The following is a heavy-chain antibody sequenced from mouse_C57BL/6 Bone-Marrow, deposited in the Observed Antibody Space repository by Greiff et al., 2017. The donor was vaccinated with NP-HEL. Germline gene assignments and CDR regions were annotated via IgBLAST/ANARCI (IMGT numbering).Heavy chain of an antibody. Sequence: VQLQQSGSELRSPGSSVKLSCKDFDSEVFPIAYMSWVRQKPGHGFEWIGGILPSIGRTIYGEKFEDKATLDADTLSNTAYLELNSLTSEDSAIYDCARDYDGYYWGYFDVWGTGTTVTVSS. V-gene: IGHV15-2*01. J-gene: IGHJ1*03. CDR2: ILPSIGRT. CDR1: DSEVFPIAY. D-gene: IGHD2-3*01. CDR3: ARDYDGYYWGYFDV.